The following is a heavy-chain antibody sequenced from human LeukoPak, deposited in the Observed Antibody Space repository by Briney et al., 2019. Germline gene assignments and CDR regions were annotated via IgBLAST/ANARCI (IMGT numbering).Heavy chain of an antibody. J-gene: IGHJ4*02. CDR3: DHSFREISCNGGSSYYFDH. CDR1: GFSLSTSGVG. Sequence: SGPTLVKPTQTLTLTCTFSGFSLSTSGVGVGWIRQPPGKALEWLAIIYWDDDKRYSPSLKRMLTITKDTSKNQVVLTMTTMAPVDQPTYSCDHSFREISCNGGSSYYFDHWGQGTLVTVS. V-gene: IGHV2-5*02. CDR2: IYWDDDK. D-gene: IGHD2-15*01.